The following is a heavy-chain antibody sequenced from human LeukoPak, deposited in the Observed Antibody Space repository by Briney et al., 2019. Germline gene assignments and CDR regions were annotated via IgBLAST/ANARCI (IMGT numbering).Heavy chain of an antibody. CDR2: IWYDGSKK. V-gene: IGHV3-33*01. D-gene: IGHD6-13*01. Sequence: GGSLRLSCAASGYSFSSYGMQWVRQAPGKGLEWVAVIWYDGSKKYYADSVKGRFTISRDDSKNTLYLQMNSLRAEDTAIYYCARDPGTLATYFDYWGPGTLVVVSS. J-gene: IGHJ4*02. CDR3: ARDPGTLATYFDY. CDR1: GYSFSSYG.